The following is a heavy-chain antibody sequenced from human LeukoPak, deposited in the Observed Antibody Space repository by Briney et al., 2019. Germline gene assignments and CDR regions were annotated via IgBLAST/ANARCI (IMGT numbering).Heavy chain of an antibody. CDR1: GFTFISYS. D-gene: IGHD4-11*01. CDR2: ISSTSTYI. CDR3: ARSPFTQSTLPTSHYIMDV. Sequence: GGSLRLSCAASGFTFISYSMNWVRQAPGKGLEWVSSISSTSTYIYYADSVKGRFTISIDNAKNSLYLQMNSLRAEDTAVYYFARSPFTQSTLPTSHYIMDVGGKGTTVTVSS. V-gene: IGHV3-21*01. J-gene: IGHJ6*04.